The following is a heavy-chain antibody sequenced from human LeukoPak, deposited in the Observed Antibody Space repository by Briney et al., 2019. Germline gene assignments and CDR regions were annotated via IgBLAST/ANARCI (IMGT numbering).Heavy chain of an antibody. D-gene: IGHD1-1*01. J-gene: IGHJ5*02. Sequence: SETLSLTCTVSGGSISSSSYYGGWIRQPPGKGLEWIGSIYDSGSTYQNPCLKGRVTIAVDTPKNQFSLKLSSVTAADTAVYYCARDKTGNNWFDPWGQGTLVTVSS. CDR1: GGSISSSSYY. V-gene: IGHV4-39*07. CDR3: ARDKTGNNWFDP. CDR2: IYDSGST.